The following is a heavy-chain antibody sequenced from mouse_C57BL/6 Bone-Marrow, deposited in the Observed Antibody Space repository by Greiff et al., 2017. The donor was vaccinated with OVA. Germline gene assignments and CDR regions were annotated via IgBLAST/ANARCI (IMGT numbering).Heavy chain of an antibody. Sequence: QVQLQQSGAELVKPGASVKLSCKASGYTFTSYWMHWVKQRPGQGLEWIGMIHPNSGSTNYNEKFKSKATLTVDKSSSTAYMQLSSLTSEDSAVYYCARPRLRRLYYYAMDYWGQGTSVTVSS. D-gene: IGHD2-4*01. CDR2: IHPNSGST. J-gene: IGHJ4*01. CDR1: GYTFTSYW. V-gene: IGHV1-64*01. CDR3: ARPRLRRLYYYAMDY.